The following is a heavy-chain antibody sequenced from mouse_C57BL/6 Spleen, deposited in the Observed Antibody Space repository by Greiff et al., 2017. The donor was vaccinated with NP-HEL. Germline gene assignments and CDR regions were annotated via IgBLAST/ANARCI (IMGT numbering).Heavy chain of an antibody. J-gene: IGHJ4*01. CDR2: IDPSDSYT. D-gene: IGHD2-2*01. Sequence: QVQLQQPGAELVKPGASVKLSCKASGYTFTSYWMQWVKQRPGQGLEWIGEIDPSDSYTNYNQKFKGKATLTVDTSSSTAYMQLSSLTSEDSAVYYCARYPYGFYAMDYWGQGTSVTVSS. CDR1: GYTFTSYW. V-gene: IGHV1-50*01. CDR3: ARYPYGFYAMDY.